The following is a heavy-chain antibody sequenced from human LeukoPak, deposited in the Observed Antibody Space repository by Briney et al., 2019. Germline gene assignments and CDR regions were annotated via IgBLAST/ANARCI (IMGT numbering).Heavy chain of an antibody. J-gene: IGHJ6*02. D-gene: IGHD2-2*01. CDR3: ARELGYCSSTSCYGGGYYYYYGMDV. CDR2: INHSGST. Sequence: PSETLSLTCAVYGGSFSGYYWSWIRQPPGKGLEWIGEINHSGSTNYNPSLKSRVTISVDTSKNQFSLKLSSVIAADTAVYYCARELGYCSSTSCYGGGYYYYYGMDVWGQGTTVTVSS. V-gene: IGHV4-34*01. CDR1: GGSFSGYY.